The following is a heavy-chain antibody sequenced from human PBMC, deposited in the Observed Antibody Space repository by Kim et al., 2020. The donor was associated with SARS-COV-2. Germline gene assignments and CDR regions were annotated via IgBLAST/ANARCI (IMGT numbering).Heavy chain of an antibody. D-gene: IGHD3-10*01. J-gene: IGHJ2*01. CDR1: GFTFSSYA. Sequence: GGSLRLSCAAYGFTFSSYAMNWVRQAPGKGLEWVSGISTTGGRTYYADSVKGRFTISRDNSKNTLHLQMNSLRAEDTAVYYCAKHAGPFWYFDLWGRGTLVTVSS. V-gene: IGHV3-23*01. CDR2: ISTTGGRT. CDR3: AKHAGPFWYFDL.